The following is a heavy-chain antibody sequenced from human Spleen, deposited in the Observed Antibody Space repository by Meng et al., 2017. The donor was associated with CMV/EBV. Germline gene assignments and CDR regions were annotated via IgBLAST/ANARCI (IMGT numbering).Heavy chain of an antibody. CDR1: GFTFSSYE. D-gene: IGHD6-13*01. CDR3: ARDEDGAYSLMGV. J-gene: IGHJ6*02. Sequence: LSLTCAASGFTFSSYEMNWVRQAPGKGLEWVSYISSSGSTIYYADSVKGRFTISRDNAKNSLYLQMNSLRAEDTAVYYCARDEDGAYSLMGVWGQGTTVTVSS. CDR2: ISSSGSTI. V-gene: IGHV3-48*03.